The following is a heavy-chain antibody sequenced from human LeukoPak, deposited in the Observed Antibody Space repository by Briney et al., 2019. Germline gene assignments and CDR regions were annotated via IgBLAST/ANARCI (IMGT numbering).Heavy chain of an antibody. CDR1: GYTFTSYY. CDR2: INPSGGST. V-gene: IGHV1-46*01. CDR3: ARDREHYDFWSGYYSRTHNWFDP. Sequence: GASVKASCKASGYTFTSYYMHWVRQAPGQGLEWMGIINPSGGSTSYAQKFQGRVTMTRDTSTSTVYMELSSLRSEDTAVYYCARDREHYDFWSGYYSRTHNWFDPWGQGTLVTVSS. J-gene: IGHJ5*02. D-gene: IGHD3-3*01.